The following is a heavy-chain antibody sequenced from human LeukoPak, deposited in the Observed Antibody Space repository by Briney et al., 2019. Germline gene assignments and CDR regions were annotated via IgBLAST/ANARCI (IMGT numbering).Heavy chain of an antibody. CDR3: ARQSRYYDSSGYYYFDY. Sequence: PSETLSLTCTVSGGSISSYYWSWIRQPPGKGLEWIGYIYYSGSTNYNPSLKSRVTISVDTSKNQSSLKLSSVTAADTAVYYCARQSRYYDSSGYYYFDYWGQGTLVTVSS. J-gene: IGHJ4*02. V-gene: IGHV4-59*01. D-gene: IGHD3-22*01. CDR1: GGSISSYY. CDR2: IYYSGST.